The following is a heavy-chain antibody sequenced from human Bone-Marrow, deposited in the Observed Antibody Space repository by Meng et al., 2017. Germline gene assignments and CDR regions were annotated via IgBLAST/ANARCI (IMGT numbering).Heavy chain of an antibody. Sequence: ASVKVSCKPSGYNFPDYYIHWVRRAPGQGLEWMGRINPKSGDTHYAQKFQARVTMTGDTSISTAYMELSSLRSEDTAVYYCARFAAAGTPIGFSYYGMDVWGQGTTVTVSS. D-gene: IGHD6-13*01. V-gene: IGHV1-2*06. CDR3: ARFAAAGTPIGFSYYGMDV. CDR2: INPKSGDT. J-gene: IGHJ6*02. CDR1: GYNFPDYY.